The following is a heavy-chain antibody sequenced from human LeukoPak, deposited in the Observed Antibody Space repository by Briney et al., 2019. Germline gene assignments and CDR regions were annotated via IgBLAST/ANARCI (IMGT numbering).Heavy chain of an antibody. Sequence: ASVKGSCKASGYTFTGYYMHWVRQAPGQGLEWMGWINPNSGGTNYAQKLQGRVTMNRDTSISTAYMQLSRLRSDDTAVDYCARTFGATIDYWGQGTLVTVSS. CDR1: GYTFTGYY. V-gene: IGHV1-2*02. CDR3: ARTFGATIDY. CDR2: INPNSGGT. D-gene: IGHD1-26*01. J-gene: IGHJ4*02.